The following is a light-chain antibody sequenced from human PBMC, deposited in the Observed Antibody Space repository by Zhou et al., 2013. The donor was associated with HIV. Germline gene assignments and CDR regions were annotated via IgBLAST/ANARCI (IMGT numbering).Light chain of an antibody. J-gene: IGKJ1*01. Sequence: ETVMTQSPATLSVSPGERATLSCRASQSISSTYLAWYQQKPGQAPRLLIFGASSRAADIPDRFSGSGSGTDFTLTISRLEPEDFAVYYCQHYGSSRTFGQGTKVEIK. CDR3: QHYGSSRT. V-gene: IGKV3-20*01. CDR1: QSISSTY. CDR2: GAS.